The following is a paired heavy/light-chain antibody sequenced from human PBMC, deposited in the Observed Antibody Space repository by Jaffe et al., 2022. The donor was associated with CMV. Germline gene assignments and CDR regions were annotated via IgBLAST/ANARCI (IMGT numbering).Heavy chain of an antibody. V-gene: IGHV6-1*01. CDR2: TFYRSQWIY. J-gene: IGHJ4*02. Sequence: QVQLQQSGPGLVKPSQTLSLTCVISGDSVSSVTSAWNWIRQSPSRGLEWLGRTFYRSQWIYDYAASVRSRIIINPDTSRNQVSLHLSSMTAEDTAVYYCARNFRPDFDYWGQGILVTVSS. CDR3: ARNFRPDFDY. CDR1: GDSVSSVTSA.
Light chain of an antibody. CDR3: QQYDYSSWA. Sequence: ETVLTQSPGTLSLSPGEGATLSCRASQSVDYLAWYQQKPGQAPRLLIYGASSRATGIPDRFSGSGSGTDFTLTISRLETEDFAVYYCQQYDYSSWAFGQGTKVEIK. J-gene: IGKJ1*01. CDR2: GAS. CDR1: QSVDY. V-gene: IGKV3-20*01.